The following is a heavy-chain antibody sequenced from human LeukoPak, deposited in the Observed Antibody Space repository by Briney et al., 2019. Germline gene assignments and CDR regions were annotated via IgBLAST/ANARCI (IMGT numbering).Heavy chain of an antibody. V-gene: IGHV4-61*02. J-gene: IGHJ3*02. CDR2: IYTSGST. CDR3: AREITWNGGDAFDI. CDR1: GGSISSGSYY. Sequence: PSETLSLTCTVSGGSISSGSYYWSWIRQPAGKGLEWIGRIYTSGSTNYNPSLKSRVTISVDTSKNQFSLKLSSVTAADTAVYYCAREITWNGGDAFDIWGQGTMVTVSS. D-gene: IGHD1-1*01.